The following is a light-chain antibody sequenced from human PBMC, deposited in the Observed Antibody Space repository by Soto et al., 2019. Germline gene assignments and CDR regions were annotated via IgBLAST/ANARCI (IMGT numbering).Light chain of an antibody. CDR1: QSISNW. V-gene: IGKV1-5*01. J-gene: IGKJ1*01. CDR3: QLYYRYSWT. Sequence: DIQMTQSPSTLSASVGDRVTITCRASQSISNWLAWYQQKPGKAPKVLIYDASNLESGVPSRFSGSGSGTEFTLTISSLQPDDFATYYCQLYYRYSWTFGQGTKVDI. CDR2: DAS.